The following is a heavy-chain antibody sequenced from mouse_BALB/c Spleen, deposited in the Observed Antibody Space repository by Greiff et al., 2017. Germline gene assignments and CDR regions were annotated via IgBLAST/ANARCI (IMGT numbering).Heavy chain of an antibody. Sequence: EVKLMESGGDLVKPGGSLKLSCAASGFTFSSYGMSWVRQTPDKRLEWVATISSGGSYTYYPDSVKGRFTISRDNAKNTLYLQMSSLKSEDTAMYYCARQGYYDYGGFAYWGQGTLVTVSA. J-gene: IGHJ3*01. V-gene: IGHV5-6*01. CDR1: GFTFSSYG. CDR3: ARQGYYDYGGFAY. CDR2: ISSGGSYT. D-gene: IGHD2-4*01.